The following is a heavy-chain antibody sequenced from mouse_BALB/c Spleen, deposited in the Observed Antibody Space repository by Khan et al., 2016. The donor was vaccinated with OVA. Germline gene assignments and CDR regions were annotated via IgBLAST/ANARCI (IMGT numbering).Heavy chain of an antibody. Sequence: EVQLQESGPGLVKPSQSLSLTCTVTGYSITSDYAWNWIRQFPGNKLEWMGYINYSGSTSYTPSLKSRLSITRDTSKNQFFLQLNSVTTEDTATDYGARGRAYWGQGTLVTVSA. D-gene: IGHD3-3*01. J-gene: IGHJ3*01. CDR3: ARGRAY. CDR1: GYSITSDYA. CDR2: INYSGST. V-gene: IGHV3-2*02.